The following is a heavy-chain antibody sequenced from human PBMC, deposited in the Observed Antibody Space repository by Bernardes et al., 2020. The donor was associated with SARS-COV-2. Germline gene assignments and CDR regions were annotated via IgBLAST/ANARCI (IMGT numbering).Heavy chain of an antibody. Sequence: SETLSLTCAVYGGSFSDSYWSWIRQPPEPGLAWIGEINHSGRTSYNPSLKSRVTISVDTSKNQFSLKLSSVTAADTAAYYCARGRVTIYGVLVMLPAAGPLDYWGQGTLVSVSS. CDR2: INHSGRT. CDR1: GGSFSDSY. D-gene: IGHD3-3*01. J-gene: IGHJ4*02. V-gene: IGHV4-34*01. CDR3: ARGRVTIYGVLVMLPAAGPLDY.